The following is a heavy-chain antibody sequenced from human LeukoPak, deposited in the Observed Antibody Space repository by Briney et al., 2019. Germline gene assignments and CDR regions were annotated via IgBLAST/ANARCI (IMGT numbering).Heavy chain of an antibody. CDR3: ARRDSSGWYYFDY. V-gene: IGHV4-59*01. D-gene: IGHD6-19*01. CDR2: ISYSGST. Sequence: SETLSLTCTVSGGSISGYYWSWIRQPPGKGLEWLGFISYSGSTSYNPSLKSRVTISVDTSKNRFSLNLRSVTAADTAVYYCARRDSSGWYYFDYWGQGTLVTVSS. J-gene: IGHJ4*02. CDR1: GGSISGYY.